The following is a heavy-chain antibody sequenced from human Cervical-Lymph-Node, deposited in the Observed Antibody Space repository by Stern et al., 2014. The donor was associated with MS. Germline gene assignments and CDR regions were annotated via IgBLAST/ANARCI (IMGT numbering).Heavy chain of an antibody. J-gene: IGHJ5*02. V-gene: IGHV4-31*03. CDR3: ARDMYYYDSRGTSAYNWFDP. Sequence: QVQLQESGPGLVKPSQTLSLTCTVSGRSISNGGYYWSWMRQHPVEGLEWIGYIYYSVSTNYDPSLKSRVTISVDTSKNQFSLKLSSVTAADTAVYYCARDMYYYDSRGTSAYNWFDPWGQGTLVTVSS. CDR1: GRSISNGGYY. D-gene: IGHD3-22*01. CDR2: IYYSVST.